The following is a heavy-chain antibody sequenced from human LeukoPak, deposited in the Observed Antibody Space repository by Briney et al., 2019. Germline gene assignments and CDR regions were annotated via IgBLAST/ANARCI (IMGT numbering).Heavy chain of an antibody. V-gene: IGHV4-61*02. Sequence: SETLSLTCTVSGGSISSGSYYWSWIRQPAGKGLEWIGRIYTSGSTNYNPSLKSRVTISVDTSKNQFSLKLSSVTAADTAVYYCARETGYCSSTSCYRPVDIWGQGTMVTVCS. D-gene: IGHD2-2*02. CDR1: GGSISSGSYY. CDR2: IYTSGST. J-gene: IGHJ3*02. CDR3: ARETGYCSSTSCYRPVDI.